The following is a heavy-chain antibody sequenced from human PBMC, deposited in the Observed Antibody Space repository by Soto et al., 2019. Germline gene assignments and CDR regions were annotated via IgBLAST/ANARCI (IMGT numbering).Heavy chain of an antibody. V-gene: IGHV3-74*01. CDR3: ALYADIAEAGGAI. D-gene: IGHD6-19*01. Sequence: EVQLVESGGGLVQPGGSLRLSCAASGFTFSSYWMHWVRQGTGKGPVWVSRINSDGSTTNHADSVKGRFTISRDNTKNTLYLQMNSLRAEDTAVYYFALYADIAEAGGAIWGQGTLVTVSS. CDR1: GFTFSSYW. J-gene: IGHJ4*02. CDR2: INSDGSTT.